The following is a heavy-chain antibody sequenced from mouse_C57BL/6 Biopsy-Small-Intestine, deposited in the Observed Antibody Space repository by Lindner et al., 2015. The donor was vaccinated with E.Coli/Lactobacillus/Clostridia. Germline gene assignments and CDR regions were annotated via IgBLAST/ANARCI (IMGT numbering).Heavy chain of an antibody. CDR3: ARYGNYGYFDV. J-gene: IGHJ1*03. D-gene: IGHD2-1*01. V-gene: IGHV1-4*01. CDR2: INPSSGYT. Sequence: VQLQESGAELARPGASVKMSCKASGYTFTSYTMHWVKQRPGQGLEWIGHINPSSGYTKYNQKFKDKATLTADKSSSTAYMQLSSLTSEDSAVYYCARYGNYGYFDVWGTGTTVTVSS. CDR1: GYTFTSYT.